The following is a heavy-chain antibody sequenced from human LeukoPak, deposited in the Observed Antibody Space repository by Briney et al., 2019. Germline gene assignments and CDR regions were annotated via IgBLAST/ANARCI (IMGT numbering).Heavy chain of an antibody. V-gene: IGHV3-33*01. D-gene: IGHD4-11*01. CDR3: ARDSYSNHVDY. J-gene: IGHJ4*02. CDR2: IWYDGSNK. CDR1: GFTFSSYG. Sequence: GGSLRLSCAASGFTFSSYGMHWVRQAPGKGLEWVAVIWYDGSNKYYADSVKGRFTISRDNSKNTLYLQMNSLRAEDTAVYYCARDSYSNHVDYWGQGTLVTVSS.